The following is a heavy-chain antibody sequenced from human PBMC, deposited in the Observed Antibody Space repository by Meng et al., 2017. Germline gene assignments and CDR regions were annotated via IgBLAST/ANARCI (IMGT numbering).Heavy chain of an antibody. D-gene: IGHD3-22*01. V-gene: IGHV3-30*04. CDR1: GFTFSSYA. CDR3: ARDLIIEDYDSSGRLT. Sequence: GESLKISCAASGFTFSSYAMHWVRQAPGKGLEWVAVISYDGSNKYYADSVKGRFTISRDNSKNTLYLQMNSLRAEDTAVYYCARDLIIEDYDSSGRLTWGQGTLVTSPQ. J-gene: IGHJ5*02. CDR2: ISYDGSNK.